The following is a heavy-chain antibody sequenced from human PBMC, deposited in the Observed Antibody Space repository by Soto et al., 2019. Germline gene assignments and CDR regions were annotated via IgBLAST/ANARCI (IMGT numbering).Heavy chain of an antibody. V-gene: IGHV3-23*01. Sequence: GGSLRLSCAASGFTFSSYAMSWVRQAPGKGLEWVSAISGSGGSTYYADSVKGRFTISRDNSKNTLYLQMNSLRAEDTDVYDCASPKIKWSSSWFPGDFEYWGQGTLVTVSS. CDR2: ISGSGGST. J-gene: IGHJ4*02. CDR3: ASPKIKWSSSWFPGDFEY. CDR1: GFTFSSYA. D-gene: IGHD6-13*01.